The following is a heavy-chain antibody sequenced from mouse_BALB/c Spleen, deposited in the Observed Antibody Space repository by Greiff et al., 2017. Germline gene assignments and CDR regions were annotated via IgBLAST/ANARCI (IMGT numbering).Heavy chain of an antibody. V-gene: IGHV5-4*02. CDR2: ISDGGSYT. D-gene: IGHD2-4*01. Sequence: VESGGGLVKPGGSLKLSCAASGFTFSDYYMYWVRQTPEKRLEWVATISDGGSYTYYPDSVKGRFTISRDNAKNNLYLQMSSLKSEDTAMYYCARVHYDYDEAWFAYWGQGTLVTVSA. CDR1: GFTFSDYY. CDR3: ARVHYDYDEAWFAY. J-gene: IGHJ3*01.